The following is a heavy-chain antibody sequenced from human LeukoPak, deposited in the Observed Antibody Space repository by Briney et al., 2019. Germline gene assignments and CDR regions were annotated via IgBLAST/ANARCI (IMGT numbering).Heavy chain of an antibody. CDR2: INPSGGST. D-gene: IGHD2-2*01. CDR3: ARAIGCSSTSCQYTYYYYGMDV. Sequence: ASVKVSCKASGYTFTSYYMHWVRQAPGQGLEWMGIINPSGGSTSYAQKFQGRVTMTRDTSTSTVYMELSSLRSEDTAVYYCARAIGCSSTSCQYTYYYYGMDVWGKGTTVTVSS. V-gene: IGHV1-46*01. CDR1: GYTFTSYY. J-gene: IGHJ6*04.